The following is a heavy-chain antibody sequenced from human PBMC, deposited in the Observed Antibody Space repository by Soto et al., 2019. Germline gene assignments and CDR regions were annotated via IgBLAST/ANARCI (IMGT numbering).Heavy chain of an antibody. D-gene: IGHD1-26*01. V-gene: IGHV3-21*01. Sequence: EVQLVESGGGLVKPGGSLRLSCAASGFTFSSYSMNWVRQAPGKGLEWVSSISSSSSYIYYADSVKGRFTISRDNAKNSLYLQMNSLRAEDTAVYYCARDSHSGSYPYYFDYWGQGTLVTVSS. J-gene: IGHJ4*02. CDR1: GFTFSSYS. CDR3: ARDSHSGSYPYYFDY. CDR2: ISSSSSYI.